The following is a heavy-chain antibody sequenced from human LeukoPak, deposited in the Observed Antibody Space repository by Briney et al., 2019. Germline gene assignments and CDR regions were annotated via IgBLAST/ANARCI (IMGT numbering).Heavy chain of an antibody. J-gene: IGHJ3*02. CDR1: GGTFSSYA. V-gene: IGHV1-69*05. D-gene: IGHD2-2*01. CDR2: IIPIFGTA. Sequence: ASVKVSCKASGGTFSSYAISWVRQAPGQGLEWMGGIIPIFGTANYAQKFQGRVTITTDESTSTAYMELSSLRSEDTAVYYCARASAVVPAAIYAFDIWGQGTMVTVSS. CDR3: ARASAVVPAAIYAFDI.